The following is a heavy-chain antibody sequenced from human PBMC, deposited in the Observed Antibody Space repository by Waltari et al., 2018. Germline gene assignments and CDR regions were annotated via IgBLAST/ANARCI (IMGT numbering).Heavy chain of an antibody. V-gene: IGHV1-2*02. CDR1: GYPFSAHY. CDR2: SNTKSGAT. J-gene: IGHJ3*01. Sequence: QVHLVQSGAAVRKPGASVRVSCPPSGYPFSAHYIYWVRQAPGQGLEWRGWSNTKSGATNPAQKYQGRVTMTTDTSTNTVYMELRRLTSDDTAVYYCARDLFPNFWSGYGFDFWGQGTKVTVSS. D-gene: IGHD3-3*01. CDR3: ARDLFPNFWSGYGFDF.